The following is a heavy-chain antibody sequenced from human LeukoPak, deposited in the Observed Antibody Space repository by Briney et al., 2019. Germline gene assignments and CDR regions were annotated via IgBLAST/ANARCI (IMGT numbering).Heavy chain of an antibody. Sequence: PGGSLRLSCAASGFTFSSYAMHWVRQAPGKGLEWVAVISYDGSNKYYADSVKGRFTISRDNSKNTLYLQMNSLRAEDTAVYYCAREVAVAGSGSNCFDYWGQGTLVTVSS. CDR1: GFTFSSYA. V-gene: IGHV3-30-3*01. J-gene: IGHJ4*02. CDR2: ISYDGSNK. D-gene: IGHD6-19*01. CDR3: AREVAVAGSGSNCFDY.